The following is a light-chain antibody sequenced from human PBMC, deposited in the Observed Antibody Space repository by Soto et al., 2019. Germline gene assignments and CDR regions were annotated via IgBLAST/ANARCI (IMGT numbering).Light chain of an antibody. V-gene: IGKV1-6*01. CDR1: QDIRND. CDR2: GAS. J-gene: IGKJ4*01. Sequence: AIQMTQFPSALSASVRDRFTITFRASQDIRNDLGWYQQKTGKAPKLLXYGASSLQSGVPSRLSGSGSGKRFTLTISSLQTEDVATYYCQQSYSTPRGLTFGGGTKVDI. CDR3: QQSYSTPRGLT.